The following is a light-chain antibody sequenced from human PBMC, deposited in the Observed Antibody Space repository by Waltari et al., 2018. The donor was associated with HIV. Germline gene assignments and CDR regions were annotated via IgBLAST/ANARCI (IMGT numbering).Light chain of an antibody. CDR3: MQALETPT. Sequence: DIVITQSPLSLPVTPGEAASISCRSSQSLLHRNGFHYLDWYLQKPGQSPQLLIYLGSNLASGVPDRFSGSGSGTDFTLKISRVEAEDVGVYYCMQALETPTFGGGTKVEI. V-gene: IGKV2-28*01. CDR2: LGS. CDR1: QSLLHRNGFHY. J-gene: IGKJ4*01.